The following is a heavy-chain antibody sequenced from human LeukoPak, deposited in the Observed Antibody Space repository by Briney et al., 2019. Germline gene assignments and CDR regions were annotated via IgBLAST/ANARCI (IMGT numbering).Heavy chain of an antibody. CDR3: ARVGPLYYYDSSGYYNPPLF. Sequence: ASVKVSCKASGYTFTSYGISWVRQAPGQGLEWMGWISAYNGNTNYAQKLQGRVTMTTDTSTSTAYMELRSLRSDDTAVYCCARVGPLYYYDSSGYYNPPLFWGQGTLVTVSS. J-gene: IGHJ4*02. CDR1: GYTFTSYG. D-gene: IGHD3-22*01. V-gene: IGHV1-18*01. CDR2: ISAYNGNT.